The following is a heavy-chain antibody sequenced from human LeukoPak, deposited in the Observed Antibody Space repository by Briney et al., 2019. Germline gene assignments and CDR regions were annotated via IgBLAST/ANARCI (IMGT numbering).Heavy chain of an antibody. CDR1: GFSVSGIH. D-gene: IGHD1-1*01. J-gene: IGHJ5*02. V-gene: IGHV3-66*01. CDR2: LYSGGAT. CDR3: ARGNGNVGGRLDP. Sequence: GGSLRLSCVASGFSVSGIHMNWVRQAPGKDLEWLSGLYSGGATYYADSMGGRFTISRDHSKNTLYLQMTNLRVDDTAIYYCARGNGNVGGRLDPWGQGIRVTVSS.